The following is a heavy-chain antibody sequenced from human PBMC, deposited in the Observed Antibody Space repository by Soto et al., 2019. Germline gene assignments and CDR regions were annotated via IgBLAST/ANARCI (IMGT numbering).Heavy chain of an antibody. V-gene: IGHV1-18*01. CDR2: ISAYNGNT. CDR3: ATTNIVVVPAAPDFDY. Sequence: QVQLVQSGAEVKKPGASVKVSCKASGYTFTSYGISWVRQAPGQGLERMGWISAYNGNTNYAQKLQGRVTMTTDTSTSTAYMELRSLRSDDTVVYYCATTNIVVVPAAPDFDYWGHGTLVAVSS. CDR1: GYTFTSYG. D-gene: IGHD2-2*01. J-gene: IGHJ4*01.